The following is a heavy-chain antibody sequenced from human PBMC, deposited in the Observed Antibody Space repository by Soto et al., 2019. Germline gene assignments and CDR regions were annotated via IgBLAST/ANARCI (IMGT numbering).Heavy chain of an antibody. CDR1: GGSISSSSYY. CDR2: IYYSGST. J-gene: IGHJ3*01. Sequence: SETLSLTCTVSGGSISSSSYYWGWIRQPPGKGLEWIGSIYYSGSTYYNPSLKSRVTISVDTSKNQFSLKLSSVTAADTAVYYCARVWVGAFDFWGQGTMVTVSS. V-gene: IGHV4-39*07. D-gene: IGHD1-26*01. CDR3: ARVWVGAFDF.